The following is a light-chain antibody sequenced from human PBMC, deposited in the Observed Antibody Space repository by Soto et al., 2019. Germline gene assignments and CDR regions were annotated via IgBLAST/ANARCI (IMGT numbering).Light chain of an antibody. V-gene: IGLV2-14*01. CDR1: GSDVGGYNY. Sequence: QSALTQPASVSGSPGQSITISYTGTGSDVGGYNYVSWYQQHPGKAPKLMIYEVSNRPSGVSNRFSGSKSGNTASLTISGLQAEDEADYYCSSYTSSSSLKWVFGGGTKLTV. CDR2: EVS. CDR3: SSYTSSSSLKWV. J-gene: IGLJ3*02.